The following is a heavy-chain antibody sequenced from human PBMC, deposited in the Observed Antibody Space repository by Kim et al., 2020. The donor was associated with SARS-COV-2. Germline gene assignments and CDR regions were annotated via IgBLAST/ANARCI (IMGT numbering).Heavy chain of an antibody. CDR3: AKDRVGVVTHLGY. CDR2: ISGSGGST. V-gene: IGHV3-23*01. CDR1: GFTFSRYA. J-gene: IGHJ4*02. D-gene: IGHD3-3*01. Sequence: GGSLRLSCAASGFTFSRYAMSWVRQAPGKGLEWVSTISGSGGSTYYADSVKGRFTISRDNSKNTLYLQMNSLRAEDTAVYYCAKDRVGVVTHLGYWGQGTLVTVSS.